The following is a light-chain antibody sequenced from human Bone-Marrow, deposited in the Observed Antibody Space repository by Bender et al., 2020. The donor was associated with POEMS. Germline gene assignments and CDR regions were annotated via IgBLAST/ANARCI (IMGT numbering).Light chain of an antibody. J-gene: IGLJ3*02. CDR2: EVS. Sequence: SALTQPASVSGSPGQSITISCTGPSSDVGSFNIVSWYLQHPGKAPKLMIFEVSRRPSGVPDRFSGSRSGTSASLAISGLQSEDEADYYCAVWDDSLNGWVFGGGTKLTVL. CDR1: SSDVGSFNI. CDR3: AVWDDSLNGWV. V-gene: IGLV2-14*02.